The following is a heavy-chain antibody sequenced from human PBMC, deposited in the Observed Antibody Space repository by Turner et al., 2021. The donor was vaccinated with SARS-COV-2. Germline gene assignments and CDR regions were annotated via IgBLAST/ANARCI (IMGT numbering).Heavy chain of an antibody. Sequence: QLQLQESGPGLVKPSETLSLTCTVSGGSISSGSYYWGWIRQPPGKGLEWIGSIYYSGSTYYNPSLKSRVTISVDTSKNQFSLKLSSVTAADTAVYYCATSTVAGTELNYYGMDVWGQGTTVTVSS. J-gene: IGHJ6*02. CDR2: IYYSGST. V-gene: IGHV4-39*01. CDR1: GGSISSGSYY. D-gene: IGHD6-13*01. CDR3: ATSTVAGTELNYYGMDV.